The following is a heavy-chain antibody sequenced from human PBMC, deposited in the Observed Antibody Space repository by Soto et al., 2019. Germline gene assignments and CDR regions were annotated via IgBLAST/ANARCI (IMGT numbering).Heavy chain of an antibody. Sequence: GASVKVSCKASGYTFTSYDINWVRQATGQGLEWMGWMNPNSGNTGYAQKFQGRVTMTRNTSISTAYMELSSLRSEDTAVYYCARGRVPAAMKRSRARREMDVWGKGTTVTVSS. CDR3: ARGRVPAAMKRSRARREMDV. V-gene: IGHV1-8*01. D-gene: IGHD2-2*01. CDR2: MNPNSGNT. CDR1: GYTFTSYD. J-gene: IGHJ6*04.